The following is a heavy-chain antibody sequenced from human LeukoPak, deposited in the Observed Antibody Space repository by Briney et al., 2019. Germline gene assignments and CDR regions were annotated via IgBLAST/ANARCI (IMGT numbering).Heavy chain of an antibody. CDR3: AKEVGSGIDY. CDR1: GFTFSSYG. CDR2: ISYDGSNK. V-gene: IGHV3-30*18. Sequence: PGRSLRLSCAASGFTFSSYGMHWVRQAPGKGLEWVAVISYDGSNKYYADSVKGRFTISRDNSKNTLYLQMNSLRAEDTAVYYCAKEVGSGIDYWGQGTLVTVSS. J-gene: IGHJ4*02. D-gene: IGHD6-19*01.